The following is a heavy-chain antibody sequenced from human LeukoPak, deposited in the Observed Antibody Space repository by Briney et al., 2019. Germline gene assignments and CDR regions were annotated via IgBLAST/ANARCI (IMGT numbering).Heavy chain of an antibody. J-gene: IGHJ6*03. CDR3: AKVIRDGYNDYYYYYMDV. CDR2: IRYDGSNK. V-gene: IGHV3-30*02. Sequence: GSLRLSCVASGFTFSSYGMHWVRQATGKGLEGVAFIRYDGSNKYYADSVKGRFTISRDNPKTTLYLQMNSLRAEDTAVYYCAKVIRDGYNDYYYYYMDVWGKGTTVTISS. D-gene: IGHD5-24*01. CDR1: GFTFSSYG.